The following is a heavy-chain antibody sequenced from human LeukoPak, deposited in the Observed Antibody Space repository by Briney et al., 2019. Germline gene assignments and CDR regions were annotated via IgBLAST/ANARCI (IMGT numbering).Heavy chain of an antibody. CDR2: IIPIFGTA. J-gene: IGHJ6*04. D-gene: IGHD3-10*01. Sequence: SVKVSCKASGGTFSSYAISWVRQAPGQGLEWMGGIIPIFGTANYAQKFQGRVTITADKSTSTAYMELSSLRSEDTAVYYCARDITMANGMDVWGKGTTVTVSS. CDR3: ARDITMANGMDV. V-gene: IGHV1-69*06. CDR1: GGTFSSYA.